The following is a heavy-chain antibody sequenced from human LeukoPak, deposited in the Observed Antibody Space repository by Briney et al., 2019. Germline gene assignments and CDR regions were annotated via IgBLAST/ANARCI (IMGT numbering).Heavy chain of an antibody. J-gene: IGHJ4*02. Sequence: PGRSLRLSCAASGFTFSSYAMHWVRQAPGKGLEWVAVISYDGSNKYYADSVKGRFTISRDNSKNTLYLQMNSLRAEDTAVYYCARDLGYYYDSSGYYYWGQGTLVTVSS. D-gene: IGHD3-22*01. CDR1: GFTFSSYA. CDR2: ISYDGSNK. CDR3: ARDLGYYYDSSGYYY. V-gene: IGHV3-30*01.